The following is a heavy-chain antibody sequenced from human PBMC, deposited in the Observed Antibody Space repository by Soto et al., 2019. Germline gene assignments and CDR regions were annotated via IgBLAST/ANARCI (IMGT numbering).Heavy chain of an antibody. CDR2: VYSGGSI. CDR3: ARRGGGFDF. D-gene: IGHD3-16*01. V-gene: IGHV4-39*01. CDR1: GGSISTRPYY. Sequence: QLQLQESGPGLVKPSETLSLTCSVSGGSISTRPYYWGWIRQPPGKGLEWIGNVYSGGSIYYNSSLKSRVTLSVDTSRNQFSLKLTSVTAADTAVYYYARRGGGFDFWGQGTLVTVSS. J-gene: IGHJ4*02.